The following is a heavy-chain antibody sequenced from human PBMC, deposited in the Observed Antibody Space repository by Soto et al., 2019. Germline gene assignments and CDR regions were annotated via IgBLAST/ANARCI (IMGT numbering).Heavy chain of an antibody. V-gene: IGHV5-10-1*01. CDR2: IDPSDSYT. CDR3: ASGDYGDYEGGAFDI. D-gene: IGHD4-17*01. CDR1: GYSFTSYW. Sequence: LKISCKGSGYSFTSYWISWVRQMPGKGLDWMGRIDPSDSYTNYSPSFQGHVTISADKSISTAYLQWSSLKASDTAMYYCASGDYGDYEGGAFDIGGPGTMV. J-gene: IGHJ3*02.